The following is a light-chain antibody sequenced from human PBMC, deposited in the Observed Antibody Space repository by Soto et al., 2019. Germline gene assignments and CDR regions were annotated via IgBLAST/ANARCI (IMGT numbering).Light chain of an antibody. CDR2: EVT. J-gene: IGLJ1*01. CDR1: SGDVGGYYY. CDR3: MSYVGSNTFV. Sequence: QSALTQPPSASGSPGQSVTISCTGTSGDVGGYYYVSWYQHHPGKVPKLIIYEVTKRPSGVPDRFSGSKSGNTASLTVSGLQAEDEADYYCMSYVGSNTFVFGTGTKVTVL. V-gene: IGLV2-8*01.